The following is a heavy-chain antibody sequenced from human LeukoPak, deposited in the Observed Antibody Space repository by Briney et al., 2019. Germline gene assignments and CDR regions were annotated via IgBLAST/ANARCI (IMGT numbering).Heavy chain of an antibody. Sequence: SETLSLTCTVSGGSISGWYWSWIRQPPGKGLEWIGYIYGSGYTNYNPSLKSRVTMSIDTSKNHFSLKLTSVTAADTATYYCARCSSSWSRVWPYYYYYMDVWGKGTTVTVSS. V-gene: IGHV4-59*01. CDR2: IYGSGYT. J-gene: IGHJ6*03. CDR1: GGSISGWY. CDR3: ARCSSSWSRVWPYYYYYMDV. D-gene: IGHD6-6*01.